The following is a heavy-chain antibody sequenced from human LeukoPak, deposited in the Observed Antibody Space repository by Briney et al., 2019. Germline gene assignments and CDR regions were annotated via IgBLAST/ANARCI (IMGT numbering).Heavy chain of an antibody. CDR3: AREVTVHSLDY. V-gene: IGHV3-48*01. CDR2: ISSSSSTI. Sequence: GGSLRLSCAASGFTFSSYSMNWVRQAPGKGLEWVSYISSSSSTIYYADSVKGRFTISRDNAKNSLYLQMNSLRAEDTAVYYCAREVTVHSLDYWGQGTLVTVSS. CDR1: GFTFSSYS. D-gene: IGHD4-11*01. J-gene: IGHJ4*02.